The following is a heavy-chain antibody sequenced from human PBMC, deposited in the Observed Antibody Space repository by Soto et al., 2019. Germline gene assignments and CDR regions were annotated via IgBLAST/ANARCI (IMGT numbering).Heavy chain of an antibody. CDR3: ARSNYYDSSGYGSVAFDI. Sequence: ASVKVSCKASGYTFTGYYMHCVRQAPGQGLEWMGWINPNSGGTNYAQKFQGRVTMTRDTSISTAYMELSRLRSDDTAVYYCARSNYYDSSGYGSVAFDIWGQGTMVTVSS. J-gene: IGHJ3*02. D-gene: IGHD3-22*01. CDR1: GYTFTGYY. CDR2: INPNSGGT. V-gene: IGHV1-2*02.